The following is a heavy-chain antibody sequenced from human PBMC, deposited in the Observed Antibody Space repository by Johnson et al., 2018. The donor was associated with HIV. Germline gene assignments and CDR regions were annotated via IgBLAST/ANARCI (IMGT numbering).Heavy chain of an antibody. CDR3: VWNYVAAFDI. CDR1: GFTFSSYD. Sequence: VQLVESGGGVVQPGRSLRLSCAASGFTFSSYDMHWVRQATGKGLVWVSRIHNDGSSTTYADSVKGRFTISRDNAKNTLYLQMNNLRAEDTALYYCVWNYVAAFDIWGQGTMVTVSS. D-gene: IGHD1-7*01. V-gene: IGHV3-74*02. CDR2: IHNDGSST. J-gene: IGHJ3*02.